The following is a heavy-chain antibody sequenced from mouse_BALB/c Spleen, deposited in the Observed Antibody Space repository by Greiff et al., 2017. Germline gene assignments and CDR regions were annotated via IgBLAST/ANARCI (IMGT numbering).Heavy chain of an antibody. CDR3: AKYCGYVTIDY. CDR1: GFAFSSDD. Sequence: EVMLVESGGGLVKPGGSLKLSCAASGFAFSSDDLSWVRQIPEKMLEWVAYISSGGDSTYYPDTVKGRFTITRDNAKNTLYLQMSSLKSEDTAMYYGAKYCGYVTIDYWGQGTSVTVSS. J-gene: IGHJ4*01. V-gene: IGHV5-12-1*01. D-gene: IGHD1-2*01. CDR2: ISSGGDST.